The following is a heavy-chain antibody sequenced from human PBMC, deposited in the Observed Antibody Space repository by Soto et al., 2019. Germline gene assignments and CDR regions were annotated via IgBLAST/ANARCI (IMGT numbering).Heavy chain of an antibody. V-gene: IGHV4-34*01. D-gene: IGHD3-10*01. J-gene: IGHJ5*02. CDR3: AGGRDTVARGVMNWFDP. Sequence: QVQLQQWGAGLLKSSETLSLTCAVYGGSFSGYYWNWLRQAPGEGLEWIGKIDQSGSTNYNPSLKSRVTMSVDTSRSQFSLKLTSVTAMDTAVYYCAGGRDTVARGVMNWFDPWGQGTLVTVSS. CDR1: GGSFSGYY. CDR2: IDQSGST.